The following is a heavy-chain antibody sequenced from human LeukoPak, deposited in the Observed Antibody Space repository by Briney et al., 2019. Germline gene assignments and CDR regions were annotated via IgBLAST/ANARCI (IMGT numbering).Heavy chain of an antibody. CDR1: GFTFSSYG. J-gene: IGHJ4*02. D-gene: IGHD5-24*01. Sequence: PGRSLRLSCAASGFTFSSYGMHWVRQAPGKGLEWVAVISYDGSNKYYADSVKGRFTISRDNSKNTLYLQMNSLRAEDTAVYYCARDPKGDGYNSYYFDYWGQGTLVTVSS. CDR2: ISYDGSNK. V-gene: IGHV3-30*19. CDR3: ARDPKGDGYNSYYFDY.